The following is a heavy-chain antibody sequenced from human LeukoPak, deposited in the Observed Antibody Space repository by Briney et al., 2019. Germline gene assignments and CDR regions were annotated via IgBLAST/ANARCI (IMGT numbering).Heavy chain of an antibody. CDR3: ARFYTGYMVDH. J-gene: IGHJ4*02. Sequence: PSQTLSLTCTVSGGSISSGSYYWSWIRQPAGKGLEWIGRIYTSGTPKYNPSLKSRVTISLDTSKNQFFLNLSSVTAADTAVYYCARFYTGYMVDHWGQGTLVTVSS. D-gene: IGHD5-12*01. CDR1: GGSISSGSYY. CDR2: IYTSGTP. V-gene: IGHV4-61*02.